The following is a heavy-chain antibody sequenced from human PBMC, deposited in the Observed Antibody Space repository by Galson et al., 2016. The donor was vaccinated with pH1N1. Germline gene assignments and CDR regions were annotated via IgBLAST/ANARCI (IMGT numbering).Heavy chain of an antibody. J-gene: IGHJ4*02. CDR3: VREPHRGARYFDF. CDR2: IIPSGGNT. Sequence: SVKVSCKASGYIFTNSYIHWVRQAPGQGLEWMGIIIPSGGNTNYAQEFRGRLTMTRDTSTSTVYMELSSLRSGDTAMYYCVREPHRGARYFDFWGQGTLVTVSS. CDR1: GYIFTNSY. D-gene: IGHD6-25*01. V-gene: IGHV1-46*01.